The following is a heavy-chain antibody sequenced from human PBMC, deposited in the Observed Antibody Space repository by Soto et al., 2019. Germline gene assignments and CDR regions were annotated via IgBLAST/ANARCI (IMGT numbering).Heavy chain of an antibody. D-gene: IGHD2-2*01. V-gene: IGHV1-46*01. J-gene: IGHJ3*02. CDR3: ARGGSGSTSSPEAFDI. Sequence: QVQLVQSGAEVKKPGASVKVSCKASGYTFISRYIHWVRQAPGQGLEWMGIINPSGGSTTYAQKFQGRVTMTGDMSTGTVYMELSSLRSEDTAVYYCARGGSGSTSSPEAFDIWVQGTMVTVSS. CDR2: INPSGGST. CDR1: GYTFISRY.